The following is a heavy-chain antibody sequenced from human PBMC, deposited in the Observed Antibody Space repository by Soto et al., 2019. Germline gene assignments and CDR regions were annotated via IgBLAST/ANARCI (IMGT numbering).Heavy chain of an antibody. CDR3: ARVTTDWYFDL. J-gene: IGHJ2*01. CDR1: GYTFTSYY. CDR2: INTSGGST. V-gene: IGHV1-46*01. Sequence: QVQLVQSGAEVKKPGASVKVSCKASGYTFTSYYMHWVRQAPGQGLEWMGIINTSGGSTSYAQKFQGRVTKTRDTSISKVYMELSSRRSEATAVYYCARVTTDWYFDLWGRGTLVTVSS.